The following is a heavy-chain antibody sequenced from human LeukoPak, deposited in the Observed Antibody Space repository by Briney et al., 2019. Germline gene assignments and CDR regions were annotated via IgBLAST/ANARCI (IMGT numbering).Heavy chain of an antibody. V-gene: IGHV1-3*01. D-gene: IGHD4-17*01. CDR1: GYTFTSYA. Sequence: ASVKVSCKASGYTFTSYAMHWVRQAPGQRLEWMGWINAGNGNTKYSQKFQGRVTITRDTSASTAYMELSSLRSEDTAVYYCAGAQMTTVTQDAFDIWGQGTMVTVSS. CDR2: INAGNGNT. J-gene: IGHJ3*02. CDR3: AGAQMTTVTQDAFDI.